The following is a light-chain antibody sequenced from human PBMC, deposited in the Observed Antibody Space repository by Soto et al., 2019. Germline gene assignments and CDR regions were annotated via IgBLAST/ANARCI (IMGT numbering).Light chain of an antibody. CDR3: EQYTNWPLP. V-gene: IGKV3D-15*01. Sequence: EIVMTQAPATLSVSPGDRATLSCRASQSVDNDLAWYQQKPGQPPRLLIYDASTRATGIPARFSGSQSGTEFTLTLSSLLSEDFAVYSCEQYTNWPLPFAGGTKVDIK. CDR1: QSVDND. J-gene: IGKJ4*01. CDR2: DAS.